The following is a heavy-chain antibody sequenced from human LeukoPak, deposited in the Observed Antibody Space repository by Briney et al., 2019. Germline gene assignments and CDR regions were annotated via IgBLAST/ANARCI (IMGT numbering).Heavy chain of an antibody. V-gene: IGHV3-74*01. Sequence: PGGSLRLSCAASGFTFSSYWMHWVRQAPGEGLVWVSRINSDGSSTSYADSVKGRFTISRDNAKNTLYLQMNSLRAEDTAVYYCARSQGYSSGWYDPFDYWGQGTLVTVSS. CDR3: ARSQGYSSGWYDPFDY. CDR1: GFTFSSYW. CDR2: INSDGSST. J-gene: IGHJ4*02. D-gene: IGHD6-19*01.